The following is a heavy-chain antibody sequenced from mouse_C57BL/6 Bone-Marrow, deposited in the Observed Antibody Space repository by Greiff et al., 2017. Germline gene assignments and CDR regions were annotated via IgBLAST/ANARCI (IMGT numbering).Heavy chain of an antibody. J-gene: IGHJ3*01. D-gene: IGHD1-1*01. V-gene: IGHV14-4*01. CDR1: GFNIKDDY. CDR3: TEYYGNSGAY. Sequence: EVKLQQSGAELVRPGASVKLSCTASGFNIKDDYMHWVKQRPEQGLEWIGWIDPENGDTEYASKFQGKATITADTSSNTAYLQLSGLTSEDTAGYYCTEYYGNSGAYWGRGTLVTVSA. CDR2: IDPENGDT.